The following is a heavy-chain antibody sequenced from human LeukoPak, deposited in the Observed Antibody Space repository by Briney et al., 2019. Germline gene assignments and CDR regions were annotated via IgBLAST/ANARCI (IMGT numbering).Heavy chain of an antibody. CDR1: GYTFTSYD. V-gene: IGHV1-8*03. Sequence: ASVKVSCKASGYTFTSYDINWVRQATGQGLEWMGWMNPNSGNTGYAQKFQGRVTITRNTSISTAYMELSSLRSEDTAVYYCARSGYYPYYYYYMDVWGKGTTVTVSS. D-gene: IGHD3-22*01. CDR2: MNPNSGNT. J-gene: IGHJ6*03. CDR3: ARSGYYPYYYYYMDV.